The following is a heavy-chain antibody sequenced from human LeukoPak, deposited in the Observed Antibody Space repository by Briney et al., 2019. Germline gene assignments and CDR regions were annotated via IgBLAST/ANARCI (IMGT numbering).Heavy chain of an antibody. Sequence: GASVKVSCKASGYTFTSYDINWVRQATGQGLEWMGWMNPNSGNTGYAQKFQGRVTMTRNTSISTAYMELSSLRSEDTAVYYCARVYSSSLTYYYYYYYMDVWGQGTTVTVSS. D-gene: IGHD6-6*01. CDR1: GYTFTSYD. J-gene: IGHJ6*03. CDR3: ARVYSSSLTYYYYYYYMDV. CDR2: MNPNSGNT. V-gene: IGHV1-8*01.